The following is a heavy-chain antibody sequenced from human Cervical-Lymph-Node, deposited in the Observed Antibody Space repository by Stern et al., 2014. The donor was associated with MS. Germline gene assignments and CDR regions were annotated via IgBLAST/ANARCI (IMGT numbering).Heavy chain of an antibody. CDR3: ARQYGAEDF. V-gene: IGHV4-59*11. J-gene: IGHJ4*02. CDR1: GASLTSHY. Sequence: QVQLQESGPGLVRPSETLSLTCTVSGASLTSHYWNWIRQSPGKGLEWIGYSYYSGSTNYNPSLKSRVTISIDPSKNQFSLRLRSVTAADTAVYYCARQYGAEDFWGQGTLVTVSS. CDR2: SYYSGST. D-gene: IGHD4-17*01.